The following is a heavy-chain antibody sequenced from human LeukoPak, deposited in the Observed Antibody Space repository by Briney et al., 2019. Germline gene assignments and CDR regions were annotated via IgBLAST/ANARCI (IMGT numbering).Heavy chain of an antibody. D-gene: IGHD1-20*01. CDR1: GGSFSGYY. Sequence: ETLSLTCAVFGGSFSGYYWSWIRQPPGKGLEWIGEITHSGSPNYNPSLKSRVTISVDTSKKQFSLKVSSVTAADTAVYYCARGLNFRPSWGQGTLVTVSS. V-gene: IGHV4-34*01. CDR2: ITHSGSP. CDR3: ARGLNFRPS. J-gene: IGHJ5*02.